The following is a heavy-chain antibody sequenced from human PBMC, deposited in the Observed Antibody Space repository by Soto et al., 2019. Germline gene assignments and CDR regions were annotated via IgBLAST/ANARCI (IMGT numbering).Heavy chain of an antibody. CDR3: TRDQGIAAAAFFVY. CDR2: IRSKAYGGTT. V-gene: IGHV3-49*03. Sequence: HPGGSLRLSCTASGFTFGDYAMSWFRQAPGKGLEWVGFIRSKAYGGTTEYAASVKGRFTISRDDSKSIAYLQMNSLKTEDTAVYYCTRDQGIAAAAFFVYWGQGTLVTVSS. D-gene: IGHD6-13*01. CDR1: GFTFGDYA. J-gene: IGHJ4*02.